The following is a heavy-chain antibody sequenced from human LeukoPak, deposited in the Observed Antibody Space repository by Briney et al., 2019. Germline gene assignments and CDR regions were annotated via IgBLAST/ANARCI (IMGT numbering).Heavy chain of an antibody. Sequence: GGSLRLSCAASGFTFSSYSMNWVRQAPGKGLEWVSSISSSSSYIYYADSVKGRFTISRDNAKNSLYLQMNSLRAEDTAVYYCARGLDDYYDSRVSAVGWGQGTLVTVSS. V-gene: IGHV3-21*01. CDR2: ISSSSSYI. CDR3: ARGLDDYYDSRVSAVG. CDR1: GFTFSSYS. J-gene: IGHJ4*02. D-gene: IGHD3-22*01.